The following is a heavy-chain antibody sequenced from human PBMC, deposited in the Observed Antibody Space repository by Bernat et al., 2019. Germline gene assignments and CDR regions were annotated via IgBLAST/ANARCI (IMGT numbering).Heavy chain of an antibody. Sequence: QVQLVESGGGVVQPGRSLRLSCAASGFTFSSYGMHWVRQAPGKGLEWVAVIWYDGSNKYYEDSVKGRFTISRDNSKNTLYLQMNSLRAEDTAVYYCARGKSVKSYYYDSSGYYAEWGQGTLVTVSS. V-gene: IGHV3-33*01. J-gene: IGHJ4*02. CDR2: IWYDGSNK. CDR3: ARGKSVKSYYYDSSGYYAE. D-gene: IGHD3-22*01. CDR1: GFTFSSYG.